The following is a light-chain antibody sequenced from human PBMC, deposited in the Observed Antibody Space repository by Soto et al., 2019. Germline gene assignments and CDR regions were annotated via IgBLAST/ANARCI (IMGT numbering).Light chain of an antibody. CDR3: CSYAGSSTYV. J-gene: IGLJ1*01. CDR1: SSDVGSYNF. Sequence: SALTQPASVSGSPGQSITISCTGASSDVGSYNFVSWYQHHPGKVPKLMIYEVSKRPSGASNRFSGSKSGNTASLTISGLQAEYEADSYCCSYAGSSTYVFGTGTKLTVL. CDR2: EVS. V-gene: IGLV2-23*02.